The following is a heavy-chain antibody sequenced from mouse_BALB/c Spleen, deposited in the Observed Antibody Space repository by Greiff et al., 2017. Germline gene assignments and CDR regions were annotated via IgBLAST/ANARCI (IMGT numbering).Heavy chain of an antibody. CDR2: IWAGGST. Sequence: VKVVESGPGLVAPSQSLSITCTVSGFSLTSYGVHWVRQPPGKGLEWLGVIWAGGSTNYNSALMSRLSISKDNSKSQVFLNMNSLQTDDTAMYYCARDGHYGSSYAYWGQGTLVTVSA. CDR3: ARDGHYGSSYAY. J-gene: IGHJ3*01. D-gene: IGHD1-1*01. CDR1: GFSLTSYG. V-gene: IGHV2-9*02.